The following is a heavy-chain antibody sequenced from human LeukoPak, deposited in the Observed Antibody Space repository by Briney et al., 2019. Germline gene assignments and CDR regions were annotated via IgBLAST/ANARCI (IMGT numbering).Heavy chain of an antibody. Sequence: PSETLSLTCAVYGGSFSGYYWSWLRQPPGKGLEWIGEINHSGSTNYNPSLKSRVTISVDTSKNQFSLKLSSVTAADTAVYYCASTGYTAGYYYMDVWGKGTTVTVS. CDR1: GGSFSGYY. CDR3: ASTGYTAGYYYMDV. CDR2: INHSGST. J-gene: IGHJ6*03. D-gene: IGHD5-18*01. V-gene: IGHV4-34*01.